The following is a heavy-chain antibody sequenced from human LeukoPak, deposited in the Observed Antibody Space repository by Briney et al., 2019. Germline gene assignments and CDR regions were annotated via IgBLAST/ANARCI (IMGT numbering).Heavy chain of an antibody. J-gene: IGHJ4*02. V-gene: IGHV4-30-4*08. CDR2: IYYSGST. CDR3: ARDKPNCSSTSCYDY. D-gene: IGHD2-2*01. CDR1: GGSISSGDYY. Sequence: SETLSLTCTVYGGSISSGDYYWSWIRQPPGKGLEWIGYIYYSGSTYYNPSLKSRVTISVDTSKNQFSLKLSSVTAADTAVYYCARDKPNCSSTSCYDYWGQGTLVTVSS.